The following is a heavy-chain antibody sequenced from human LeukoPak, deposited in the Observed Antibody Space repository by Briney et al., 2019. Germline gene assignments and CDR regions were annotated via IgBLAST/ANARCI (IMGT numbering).Heavy chain of an antibody. CDR2: ISGSGGST. CDR1: GFTFSSYS. CDR3: AKDRRRYCSGGSCYQSDY. V-gene: IGHV3-23*01. D-gene: IGHD2-15*01. J-gene: IGHJ4*02. Sequence: PGGSLRLSCVASGFTFSSYSMNWFRQAPGKGLEWVSAISGSGGSTYYADSVKGRFTISRDNSKNTLYLQMNSLRAEDTAVYYCAKDRRRYCSGGSCYQSDYWGQGTLVTVSS.